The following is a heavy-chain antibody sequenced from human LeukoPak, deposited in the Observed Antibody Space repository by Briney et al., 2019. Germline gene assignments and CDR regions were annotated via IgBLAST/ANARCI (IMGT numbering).Heavy chain of an antibody. D-gene: IGHD6-6*01. J-gene: IGHJ4*02. CDR3: ARVRRGGSSPN. CDR1: GGSFSGYY. Sequence: SETLSLTCAVYGGSFSGYYWSWIRQPPGKGLEWIGEINHSGSTNYIPSLKSRVTISVDTSKNQFSLKLSSVTAADTAVYYCARVRRGGSSPNWGQGTLVTVSS. V-gene: IGHV4-34*01. CDR2: INHSGST.